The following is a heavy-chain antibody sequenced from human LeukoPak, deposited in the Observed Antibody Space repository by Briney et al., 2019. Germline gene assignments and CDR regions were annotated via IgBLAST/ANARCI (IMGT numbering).Heavy chain of an antibody. J-gene: IGHJ5*02. CDR2: INPSGDFR. V-gene: IGHV1-46*01. CDR3: ARDYSGQWEQLTGWWIDP. CDR1: GYSFGTHW. D-gene: IGHD1-26*01. Sequence: ASVKVSCKASGYSFGTHWMHWVRQAPGQGLEWIAIINPSGDFRSYAQKFQGRVTVTRDMSTRTVYMELSDLRPEDTALYYCARDYSGQWEQLTGWWIDPWGQGTLVIVSS.